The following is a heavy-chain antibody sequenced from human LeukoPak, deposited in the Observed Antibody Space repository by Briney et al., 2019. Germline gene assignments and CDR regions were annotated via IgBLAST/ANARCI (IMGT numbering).Heavy chain of an antibody. CDR3: VRDQGYSTFDY. Sequence: GGSLRLSCEASGFVFGHSWMSWVRQAPGRGLEWVANINLDGSEINYLDSLTGRLTISRDNAKDSLYLQMNGLRVEDTAVYFCVRDQGYSTFDYWGQGTLVTVSS. CDR1: GFVFGHSW. CDR2: INLDGSEI. V-gene: IGHV3-7*03. D-gene: IGHD3-22*01. J-gene: IGHJ4*02.